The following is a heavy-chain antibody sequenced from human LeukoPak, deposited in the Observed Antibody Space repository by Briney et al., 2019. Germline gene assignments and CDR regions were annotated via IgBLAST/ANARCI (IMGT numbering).Heavy chain of an antibody. CDR3: ARHGLWFGELFDY. V-gene: IGHV1-2*02. D-gene: IGHD3-10*01. Sequence: ASVTVSCKASGYTFTGYYMHWVRQAPGQGLEWMGWINPNSGGTNYAQKFQGRVTMTRDTSISTAYMELSRLRSDDTAVYYCARHGLWFGELFDYWGQGTLVTVSS. CDR2: INPNSGGT. CDR1: GYTFTGYY. J-gene: IGHJ4*02.